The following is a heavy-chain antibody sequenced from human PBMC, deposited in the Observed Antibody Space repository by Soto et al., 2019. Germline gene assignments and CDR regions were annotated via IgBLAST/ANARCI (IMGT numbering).Heavy chain of an antibody. V-gene: IGHV4-59*01. Sequence: SETLSLTCTVSGGSISSYYWSWIRQPPGKGLEWIGYIYYSGSTNYNPSLKSRVTISVDTSKNQFSLKLSSVTAADTAVYYCARARSIAARRGASFDYWGQGTLVTVSS. CDR3: ARARSIAARRGASFDY. D-gene: IGHD6-6*01. CDR1: GGSISSYY. J-gene: IGHJ4*02. CDR2: IYYSGST.